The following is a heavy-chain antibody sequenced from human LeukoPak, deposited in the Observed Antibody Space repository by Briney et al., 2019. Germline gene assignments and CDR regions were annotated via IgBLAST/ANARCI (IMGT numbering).Heavy chain of an antibody. J-gene: IGHJ4*02. CDR1: GGSISSGSYY. V-gene: IGHV4-61*02. D-gene: IGHD1-26*01. CDR3: ARDREVGATGYYFDY. Sequence: PSQTLSLTCTVSGGSISSGSYYWRWIRQPAGKGLEWIGRIYTSGSTTYNSSLKSRVTISLDTSKNHFSLRLSSVTAADTAVYYCARDREVGATGYYFDYWGQGTLVTVSS. CDR2: IYTSGST.